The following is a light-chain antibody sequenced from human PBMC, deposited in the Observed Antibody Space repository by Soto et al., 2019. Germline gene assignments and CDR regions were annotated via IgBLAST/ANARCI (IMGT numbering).Light chain of an antibody. CDR2: YAS. J-gene: IGKJ2*01. Sequence: EIVMTQSPATLSVSPGESATLSCRASHSVDNKLAWYQQKPGQAPRLLIYYASTRATGVPARFSGSGSGTEFTLTISSLQSEDFAVYYCQHHNDWVKTFGQGTKLEI. V-gene: IGKV3D-15*01. CDR1: HSVDNK. CDR3: QHHNDWVKT.